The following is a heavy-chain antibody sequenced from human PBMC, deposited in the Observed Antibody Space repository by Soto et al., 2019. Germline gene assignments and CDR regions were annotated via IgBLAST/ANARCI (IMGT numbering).Heavy chain of an antibody. CDR1: GGSISSSSYY. CDR2: IYYSGST. Sequence: QLQLQESGPGLVKPSETLSLTCTVSGGSISSSSYYWGWIRQPPGKGLEWIGSIYYSGSTYYNPSLKSRVTISVDTSKNQFSLKLSSVTAADTAVYYCASPYSSSAFDIWGQGTMVTVSS. J-gene: IGHJ3*02. V-gene: IGHV4-39*01. D-gene: IGHD6-6*01. CDR3: ASPYSSSAFDI.